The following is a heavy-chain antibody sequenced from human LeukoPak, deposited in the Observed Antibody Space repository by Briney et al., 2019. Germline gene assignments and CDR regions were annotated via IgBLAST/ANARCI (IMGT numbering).Heavy chain of an antibody. CDR1: GDSVSNNGTS. Sequence: SQTLSLTCAISGDSVSNNGTSWNWMRQSPSRGLEWLGRMYYNAGWKYVYAVSVESRITISRDTSKNQFSLKLSSVTAADTAVFYCARGGYYDSSGYYSVGGRVDYWGQGTLVTVSS. J-gene: IGHJ4*02. D-gene: IGHD3-22*01. V-gene: IGHV6-1*01. CDR3: ARGGYYDSSGYYSVGGRVDY. CDR2: MYYNAGWKY.